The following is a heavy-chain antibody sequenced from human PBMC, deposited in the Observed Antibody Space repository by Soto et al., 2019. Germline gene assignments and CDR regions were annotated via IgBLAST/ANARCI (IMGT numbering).Heavy chain of an antibody. J-gene: IGHJ4*02. CDR3: VRGVVVVVGSTAENFDH. Sequence: GESLRLSCVTSGFTFTKYSMNWVRQAPGKGLEWVSYISYSGETKYYADSLKGRYAISRDDAKNSVYLQMNSLRDEDTAFYYCVRGVVVVVGSTAENFDHWGQGTLVTVSS. CDR1: GFTFTKYS. CDR2: ISYSGETK. V-gene: IGHV3-48*02. D-gene: IGHD2-15*01.